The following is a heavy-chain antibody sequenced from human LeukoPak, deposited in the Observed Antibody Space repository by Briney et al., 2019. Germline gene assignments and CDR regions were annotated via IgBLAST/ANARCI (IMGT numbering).Heavy chain of an antibody. Sequence: KPSETLSLTCAVYGGPFSGYYWSWIRQPPGKGLECIGETTHSGSTNYNPSLKSRVTIAIHTSKKQLSLHRSSVTAADTAMYYCCRGRRRNYHYYSITRYGLDYWRKGTLVTVSA. CDR1: GGPFSGYY. J-gene: IGHJ4*02. D-gene: IGHD3-22*01. CDR3: CRGRRRNYHYYSITRYGLDY. CDR2: TTHSGST. V-gene: IGHV4-34*01.